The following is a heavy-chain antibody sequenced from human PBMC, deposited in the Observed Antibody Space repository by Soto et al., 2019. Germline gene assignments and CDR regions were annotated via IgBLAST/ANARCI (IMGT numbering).Heavy chain of an antibody. CDR1: GFTFSTYA. V-gene: IGHV3-30-3*01. CDR3: SEVGPKLFSGSCPHGGDY. J-gene: IGHJ4*02. Sequence: QVQLVESGGGVVQPGTSLRLSCAASGFTFSTYAVHWVRQTPGKGLEWVAVISNDGNKKYYADSVEGRFTISRDNSKDTLYLEINSPKTEDTAVYYCSEVGPKLFSGSCPHGGDYWGQGILVTVSS. D-gene: IGHD2-15*01. CDR2: ISNDGNKK.